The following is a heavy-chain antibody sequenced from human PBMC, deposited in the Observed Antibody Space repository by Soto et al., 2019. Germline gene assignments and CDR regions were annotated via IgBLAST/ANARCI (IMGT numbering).Heavy chain of an antibody. CDR2: IYHSGST. D-gene: IGHD5-18*01. Sequence: SETLSLTCAVSGGSISSSNWWSWVRQPPGKGPEWIGEIYHSGSTNYNPSLKSRVTISVDKSKNQFSLKLSSVTAADTAVYYCARSGIQLWLNYFDYWGQGTLVTVSS. J-gene: IGHJ4*02. CDR3: ARSGIQLWLNYFDY. V-gene: IGHV4-4*02. CDR1: GGSISSSNW.